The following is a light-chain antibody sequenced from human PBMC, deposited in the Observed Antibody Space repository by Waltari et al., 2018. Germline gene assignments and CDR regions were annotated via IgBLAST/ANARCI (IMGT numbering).Light chain of an antibody. CDR3: AAWDDSLNGFWV. V-gene: IGLV1-44*01. CDR1: RSNLGSNT. Sequence: QSVLTQPPPAAGTPGQRATIPCSGSRSNLGSNTVNWYQQLPGTAPKLLIYSNNQRPSGVPDRFSGSKSGTSASLAISGLQSEDEADYYCAAWDDSLNGFWVFGGGTKLTVL. CDR2: SNN. J-gene: IGLJ3*02.